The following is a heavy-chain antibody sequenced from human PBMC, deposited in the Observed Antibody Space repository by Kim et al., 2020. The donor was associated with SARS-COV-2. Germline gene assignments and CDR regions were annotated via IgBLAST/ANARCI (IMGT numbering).Heavy chain of an antibody. CDR3: ARDGTYYDFWSGYYSRGPLDY. CDR2: IKQDGSEK. J-gene: IGHJ4*02. D-gene: IGHD3-3*01. Sequence: GGSLRLSCAASGFTFSSYWMSWVRQAPGKGLEWVANIKQDGSEKYYVYSVKGRFTISRDNAKNSLYLQMNSLRAEDTAVYYCARDGTYYDFWSGYYSRGPLDYWGQGTLVTVSS. CDR1: GFTFSSYW. V-gene: IGHV3-7*01.